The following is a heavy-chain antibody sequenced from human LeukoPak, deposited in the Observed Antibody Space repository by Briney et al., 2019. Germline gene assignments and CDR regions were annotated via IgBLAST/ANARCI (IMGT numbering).Heavy chain of an antibody. CDR1: GFTFSSYE. Sequence: GGSLRLSCAASGFTFSSYEMNWVRQDPGKGLEWVSYISSSGSTIYYADSVKGRFTISRDNAKNSLYLQMNSLRAEDTAVYYCARWEGSSGWYYFDYWGQGTLVTVSS. CDR3: ARWEGSSGWYYFDY. V-gene: IGHV3-48*03. J-gene: IGHJ4*02. CDR2: ISSSGSTI. D-gene: IGHD6-19*01.